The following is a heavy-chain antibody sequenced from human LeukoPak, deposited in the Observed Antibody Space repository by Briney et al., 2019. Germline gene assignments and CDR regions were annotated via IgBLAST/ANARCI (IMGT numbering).Heavy chain of an antibody. V-gene: IGHV4-4*07. CDR1: GGSISSYY. Sequence: SETLSLTCTVSGGSISSYYWSWIRQPAGKGLEWIRRIYTSGSTNYNPSLKSRVTMSVDTSKNQFSLKLSSVTAADTAVYYCARGGKYYYGSGSYPNWFDPWGQGTLVTVSS. D-gene: IGHD3-10*01. J-gene: IGHJ5*02. CDR2: IYTSGST. CDR3: ARGGKYYYGSGSYPNWFDP.